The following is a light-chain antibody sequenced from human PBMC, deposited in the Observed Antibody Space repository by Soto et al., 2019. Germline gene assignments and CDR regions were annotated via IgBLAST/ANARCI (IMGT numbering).Light chain of an antibody. V-gene: IGKV3D-20*01. CDR1: QAISSN. J-gene: IGKJ1*01. Sequence: EIVMTQSPATLSVSRGERATLSCRANQAISSNLAWYQQKPGLAPRLLIYDASRRATGIPDRFSGSGSGADFILSISRLEPEDFAVYYCQQYGSSPWTFGQGTKVDIK. CDR2: DAS. CDR3: QQYGSSPWT.